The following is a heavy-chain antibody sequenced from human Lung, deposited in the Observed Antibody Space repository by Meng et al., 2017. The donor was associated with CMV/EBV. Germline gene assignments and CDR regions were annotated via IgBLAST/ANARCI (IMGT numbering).Heavy chain of an antibody. D-gene: IGHD3-22*01. J-gene: IGHJ4*02. Sequence: SCAVSGFTFKSYAMNWVRQAPGKGLQWVAVISYDGSIKYYEDSIKGRFTISRDNSKNALFLQMDTLTQEDTAVYYCARGWPRGERGTIIDVHQLDYWXQGAXVT. CDR1: GFTFKSYA. CDR3: ARGWPRGERGTIIDVHQLDY. V-gene: IGHV3-30*03. CDR2: ISYDGSIK.